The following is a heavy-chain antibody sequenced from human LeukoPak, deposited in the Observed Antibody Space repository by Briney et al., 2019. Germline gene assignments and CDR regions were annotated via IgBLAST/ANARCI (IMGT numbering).Heavy chain of an antibody. V-gene: IGHV1-69*05. CDR2: IIPIFGTA. CDR1: GGTFSSYA. J-gene: IGHJ4*02. CDR3: ARDVGGSYSPFDY. Sequence: ASVKVSCKASGGTFSSYAISWVRQAPGQGLEWMGGIIPIFGTANYAQKFQGRVTITTDESTSTAYMELSSLRSEDTAVYYCARDVGGSYSPFDYWGQGTLVTVSS. D-gene: IGHD1-26*01.